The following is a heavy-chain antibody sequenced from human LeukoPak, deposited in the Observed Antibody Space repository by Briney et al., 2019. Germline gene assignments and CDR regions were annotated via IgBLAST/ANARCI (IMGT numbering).Heavy chain of an antibody. V-gene: IGHV4-59*01. CDR2: IYYSGST. Sequence: SETLSLTCTVSGGSISSYYWSWLGQPPGKGLEWIGYIYYSGSTNYNPSLKSRVTISVDTSKNQFSLKLSSVTAADTAVYYCARALWFGDLDYWGQGTLVTVSS. CDR3: ARALWFGDLDY. D-gene: IGHD3-10*01. J-gene: IGHJ4*02. CDR1: GGSISSYY.